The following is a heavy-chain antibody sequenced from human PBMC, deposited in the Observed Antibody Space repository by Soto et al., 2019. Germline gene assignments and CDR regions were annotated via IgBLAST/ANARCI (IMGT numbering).Heavy chain of an antibody. Sequence: EVQLVESGGGPVQPGMTLRLSCAASGFSFVDYGMHWVRQGPGKGLERVAGISWNSESMGYAGSVKGRFTISRDNAKNSLYLQMSGLRPEDTALYHCAKDIGALTRRGFDHWGQGTLVTVSS. CDR3: AKDIGALTRRGFDH. CDR1: GFSFVDYG. D-gene: IGHD2-2*01. J-gene: IGHJ4*02. CDR2: ISWNSESM. V-gene: IGHV3-9*01.